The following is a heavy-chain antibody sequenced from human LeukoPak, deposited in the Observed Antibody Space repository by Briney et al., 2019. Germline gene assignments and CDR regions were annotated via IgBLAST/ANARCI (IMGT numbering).Heavy chain of an antibody. D-gene: IGHD6-13*01. J-gene: IGHJ4*02. CDR2: ISGSGGTT. CDR1: GFTFSSYA. Sequence: GGSLRLSCAASGFTFSSYAMSWVRQAPGEGLEWVSAISGSGGTTYYADSMKGRFTISRDNSKNTLYLQMNSLRAEDTAVYYCGKDRVIAATGRFSGLFDYWGQGTLVTVSS. V-gene: IGHV3-23*01. CDR3: GKDRVIAATGRFSGLFDY.